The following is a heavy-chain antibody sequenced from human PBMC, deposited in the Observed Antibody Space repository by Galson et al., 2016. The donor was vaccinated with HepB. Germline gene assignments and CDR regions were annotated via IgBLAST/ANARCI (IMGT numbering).Heavy chain of an antibody. J-gene: IGHJ6*02. CDR2: ISSNSAYI. Sequence: SLRLSCAVSGFTFSDFGMNWVRQAPGKGLEWVSFISSNSAYIYYADSVKGRFTVSKDYARDSLLLQMNSLRAEDTGVYYCARDYYYYAMDVWGQGTTVTVSS. CDR1: GFTFSDFG. CDR3: ARDYYYYAMDV. V-gene: IGHV3-21*01.